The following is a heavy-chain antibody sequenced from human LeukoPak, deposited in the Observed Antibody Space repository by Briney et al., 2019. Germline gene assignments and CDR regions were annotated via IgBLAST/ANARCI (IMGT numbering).Heavy chain of an antibody. CDR2: IYYSGST. V-gene: IGHV4-31*03. CDR3: ARSMGYDFWSGPTPTAPFDY. CDR1: GGSISSGGYY. J-gene: IGHJ4*02. D-gene: IGHD3-3*01. Sequence: SETLSLTCTVSGGSISSGGYYWSWIRQHPGKGLEWIGYIYYSGSTYYNPSLKSRVTISVDTSKNQFSLKLSSVTAADTAVYYCARSMGYDFWSGPTPTAPFDYWGQGTLVTVSS.